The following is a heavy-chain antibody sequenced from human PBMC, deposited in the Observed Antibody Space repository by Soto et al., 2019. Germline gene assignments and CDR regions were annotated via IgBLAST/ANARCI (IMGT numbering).Heavy chain of an antibody. CDR3: AKDRGGGSYGPLDY. D-gene: IGHD1-26*01. CDR2: ISYDGSNK. J-gene: IGHJ4*02. CDR1: GFTFSSYG. Sequence: QVQLVESGGGVVQPGRSLRLSCAASGFTFSSYGMHWVRQAPGKGLEWVAVISYDGSNKYYADSVKGRFTISRDNSKNTLYLQMNSLRAEDTAVYYCAKDRGGGSYGPLDYWGQGTLVIVSS. V-gene: IGHV3-30*18.